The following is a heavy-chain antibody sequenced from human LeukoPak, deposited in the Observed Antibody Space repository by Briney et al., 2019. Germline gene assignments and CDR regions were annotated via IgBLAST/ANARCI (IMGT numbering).Heavy chain of an antibody. CDR2: ISSSGSTI. J-gene: IGHJ4*02. CDR1: GFTFSSYE. CDR3: ARELRGVFDY. Sequence: SGGSLRLSCAAYGFTFSSYEMNWVRQAPGKGLEWVSYISSSGSTIYYADSVKGRFTISRDNAKNSLYLQMNSLRAEDTAVYYCARELRGVFDYWGQGTLVTVSS. D-gene: IGHD3-10*01. V-gene: IGHV3-48*03.